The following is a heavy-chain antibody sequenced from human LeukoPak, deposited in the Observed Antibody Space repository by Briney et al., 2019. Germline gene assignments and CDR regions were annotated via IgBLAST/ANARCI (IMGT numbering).Heavy chain of an antibody. Sequence: GGSLRLSCAASGFTFSSYSMNWVRQAPGKGLEWVSSISSSSSYIYYADSVKGRFTISRDNAKNSLYLQMNSLRAEDTALYYCAKDLMVRGVIITSFDYWGQGTLVTVSS. CDR3: AKDLMVRGVIITSFDY. V-gene: IGHV3-21*04. D-gene: IGHD3-10*01. J-gene: IGHJ4*02. CDR2: ISSSSSYI. CDR1: GFTFSSYS.